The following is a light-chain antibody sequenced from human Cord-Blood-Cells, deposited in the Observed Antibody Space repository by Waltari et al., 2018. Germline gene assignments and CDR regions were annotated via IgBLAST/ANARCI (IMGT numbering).Light chain of an antibody. J-gene: IGLJ1*01. CDR1: SSKIGAGYD. V-gene: IGLV1-40*01. CDR3: QSYDSSLSGYV. CDR2: GNS. Sequence: QSVLTQPPSVSGAPGQRVTISCTGSSSKIGAGYDVHWYQQLPGPAPKLLIYGNSNRPSGVPDRFSGSKSGTSASLAITGLQAEDEADYYCQSYDSSLSGYVFGTETKVTVL.